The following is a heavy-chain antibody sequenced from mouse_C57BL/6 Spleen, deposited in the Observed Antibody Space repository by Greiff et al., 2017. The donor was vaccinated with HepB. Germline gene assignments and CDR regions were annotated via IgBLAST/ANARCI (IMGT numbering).Heavy chain of an antibody. J-gene: IGHJ4*01. CDR3: AAGTRAMDY. CDR2: ISSGSSTI. Sequence: EVKLQESGGGLVKPGGSLKLSCAASGFTFSDYGMHWVRQAPEKGLEWVAYISSGSSTIYYADTVKGRFTISRDNAKNTLFLQMTSLRSEDTAMYYCAAGTRAMDYWGQRTSVTVSS. D-gene: IGHD4-1*01. CDR1: GFTFSDYG. V-gene: IGHV5-17*01.